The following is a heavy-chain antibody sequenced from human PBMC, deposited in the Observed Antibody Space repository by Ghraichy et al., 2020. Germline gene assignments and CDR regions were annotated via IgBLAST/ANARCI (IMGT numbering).Heavy chain of an antibody. Sequence: SETLSLTCTVSGGSMNTHYWSWIRQSPGKGLEWIGYIYHSTTTTYNPSLESRVTILIDTSKNQFSLKLNSVTAADTAVYYCARENQYWFDPWGQGTLVTVSS. CDR1: GGSMNTHY. V-gene: IGHV4-59*11. CDR3: ARENQYWFDP. CDR2: IYHSTTT. J-gene: IGHJ5*02.